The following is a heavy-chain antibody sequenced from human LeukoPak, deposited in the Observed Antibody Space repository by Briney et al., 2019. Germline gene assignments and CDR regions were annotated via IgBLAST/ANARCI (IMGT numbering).Heavy chain of an antibody. D-gene: IGHD6-19*01. J-gene: IGHJ6*02. CDR3: ARDHRLPDSSGWYLQGYYYYGMDV. V-gene: IGHV3-21*01. Sequence: PGGSLRLSCAASGFTFSSYSMNWVRQAPGKGLEWVSSISSSSSYIYYADSVKGRFTVSRDNAKNSLYLQMNSLRAEDTAVYYCARDHRLPDSSGWYLQGYYYYGMDVWGQGTTVTVSS. CDR2: ISSSSSYI. CDR1: GFTFSSYS.